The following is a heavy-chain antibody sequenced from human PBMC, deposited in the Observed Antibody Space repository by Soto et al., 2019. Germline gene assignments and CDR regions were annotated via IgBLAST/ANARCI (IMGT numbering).Heavy chain of an antibody. Sequence: EVQLVESGGGLVQPGGSLRLSCATSGFTFSDEWRHWVRQAPGKGLVWVSRINKDGSYRNYADFVEGRFTIFRDDAKSELYLQLARLRVEDTAVYYCARGGLEPFDYLGQGALVTVSP. CDR1: GFTFSDEW. CDR2: INKDGSYR. J-gene: IGHJ4*02. V-gene: IGHV3-74*01. CDR3: ARGGLEPFDY. D-gene: IGHD1-1*01.